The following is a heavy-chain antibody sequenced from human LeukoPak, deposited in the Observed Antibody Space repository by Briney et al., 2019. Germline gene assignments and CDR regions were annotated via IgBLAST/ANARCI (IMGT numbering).Heavy chain of an antibody. CDR1: GGSISSSSYY. V-gene: IGHV4-39*01. CDR2: IYYSGST. J-gene: IGHJ4*02. D-gene: IGHD3-10*01. CDR3: ARQIITMVRGVIITRYFDY. Sequence: SETLSLTCTVSGGSISSSSYYWGWIRRPPGKGLEWIGSIYYSGSTYYNTSLKSRVTISVDTSKNQFSLKLSSVTAADTAVYYCARQIITMVRGVIITRYFDYWGQGTLVTVSS.